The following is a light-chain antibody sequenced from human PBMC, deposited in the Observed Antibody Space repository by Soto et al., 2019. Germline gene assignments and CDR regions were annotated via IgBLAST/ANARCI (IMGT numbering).Light chain of an antibody. Sequence: DIQMTQSPSSLSASVGDRVTITCRASESISRHLNWYQQKPGKAPKILIYAASSLQNGVPSRFHGSRSGTDFTLTITNLQPQDFATYYCQQTYNTLSITFGQGTRLDIK. CDR3: QQTYNTLSIT. J-gene: IGKJ5*01. CDR1: ESISRH. CDR2: AAS. V-gene: IGKV1-39*01.